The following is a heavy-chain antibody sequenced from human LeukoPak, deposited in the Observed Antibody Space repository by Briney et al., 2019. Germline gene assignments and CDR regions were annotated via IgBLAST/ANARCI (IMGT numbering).Heavy chain of an antibody. CDR1: GFTVSSNY. V-gene: IGHV3-53*01. CDR2: IYSGTST. J-gene: IGHJ4*02. D-gene: IGHD5-18*01. CDR3: ARDRRYNYGYGFDY. Sequence: GGSLRLSCAASGFTVSSNYMSWVRQAPGKGLEWVSVIYSGTSTNYADSVKGRFTISRDNSKNTLFLQTNSLRAEDTALYYCARDRRYNYGYGFDYWGQGTLVTVPS.